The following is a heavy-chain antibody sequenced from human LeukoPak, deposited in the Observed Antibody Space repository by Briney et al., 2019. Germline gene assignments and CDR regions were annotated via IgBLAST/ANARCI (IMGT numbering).Heavy chain of an antibody. CDR3: AREAYGSDYYFGY. D-gene: IGHD3-10*01. J-gene: IGHJ4*02. V-gene: IGHV4-30-4*01. Sequence: PSETLSLTCTVSGDSIRSGDYYWSWIRQTPGKGLEWIGYVHYSGNTYYNPSLRTQEVTIAVDTSKNQFSLRLTSVTAADTAVYYCAREAYGSDYYFGYWGQGALVTVSS. CDR2: VHYSGNT. CDR1: GDSIRSGDYY.